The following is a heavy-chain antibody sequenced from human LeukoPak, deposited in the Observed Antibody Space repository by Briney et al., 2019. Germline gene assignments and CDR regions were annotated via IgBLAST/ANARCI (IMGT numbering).Heavy chain of an antibody. D-gene: IGHD5-18*01. J-gene: IGHJ4*02. CDR2: INPNSGGT. CDR1: GYTFTGYY. CDR3: AREPGVGYSYFDY. Sequence: ASVKVSCKASGYTFTGYYMHWVRQAPGQGLEWMGWINPNSGGTNYAQKFQGGVTMTRDTSTSTAYMELSSLTSNDTALYYCAREPGVGYSYFDYWGQGTQVTVSS. V-gene: IGHV1-2*02.